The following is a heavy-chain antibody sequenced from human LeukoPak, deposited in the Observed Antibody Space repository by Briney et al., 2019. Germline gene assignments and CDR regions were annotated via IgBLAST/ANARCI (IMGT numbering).Heavy chain of an antibody. Sequence: KTGGSLRLSCTASVFTFGDYSMSWFRQAPWKGLEWVGFIRSKAYGGTTEYAASVKGRFTISRDDSKSIAYLQMNSLKTEDTAVYYCTREVATLSDYWGQGTLVTVSS. CDR3: TREVATLSDY. CDR2: IRSKAYGGTT. V-gene: IGHV3-49*05. D-gene: IGHD5-12*01. J-gene: IGHJ4*02. CDR1: VFTFGDYS.